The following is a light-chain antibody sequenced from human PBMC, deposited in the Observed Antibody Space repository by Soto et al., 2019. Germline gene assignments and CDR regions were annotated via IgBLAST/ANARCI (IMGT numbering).Light chain of an antibody. CDR1: QGISNA. CDR3: QQFKCDPPMCT. V-gene: IGKV1-13*02. Sequence: AIQLTQSPSSLSASVGDRVTITCRASQGISNALAWYQLKPGKPHKLLIFAVSRLESGGPSRFSGSGSGTDFTLTLSILQPEDFATYYCQQFKCDPPMCTFGQGTNLEIK. J-gene: IGKJ2*02. CDR2: AVS.